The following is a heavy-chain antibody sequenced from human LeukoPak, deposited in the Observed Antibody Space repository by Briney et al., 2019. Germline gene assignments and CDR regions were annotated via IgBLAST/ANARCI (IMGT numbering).Heavy chain of an antibody. CDR1: GYTFTGYY. D-gene: IGHD6-13*01. CDR3: ARSSSWYGGGWFDP. V-gene: IGHV1-2*02. J-gene: IGHJ5*02. Sequence: ASVKVSCKASGYTFTGYYMHWVRQAPGQGLEWMGWINPNSGGTNYAQKFQGRVTMTRDTSISTAYMELSRLRSDDTAVYYCARSSSWYGGGWFDPWGQGTLVTVSS. CDR2: INPNSGGT.